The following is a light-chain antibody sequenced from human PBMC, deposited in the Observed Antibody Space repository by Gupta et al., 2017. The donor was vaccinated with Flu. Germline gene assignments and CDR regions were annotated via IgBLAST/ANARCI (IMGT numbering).Light chain of an antibody. V-gene: IGKV3-11*01. J-gene: IGKJ5*01. CDR3: QQRSNWPPSIT. Sequence: EIVLTQSPATLSLSPGARATLSCRASQSVSSYLAWYQQKTGQAPRLLIYDASNRATGIPARFRGSGSGTDFTLTISSLEPEDFAVYYCQQRSNWPPSITFGQGTRLEIK. CDR1: QSVSSY. CDR2: DAS.